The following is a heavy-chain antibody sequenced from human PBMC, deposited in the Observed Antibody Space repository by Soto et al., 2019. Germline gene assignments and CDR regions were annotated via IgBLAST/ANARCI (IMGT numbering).Heavy chain of an antibody. V-gene: IGHV3-7*01. J-gene: IGHJ6*02. Sequence: GESLKISCAASGFTFSSYWMSWVRQAPGKGLEWVANIKQDGSEKYYVDSVKGRFTISRDNAKNSLYLQMNSLRAEDTAVYYCERLLGYCSGGSCYYYYYGMDVWGQGTTVTVSS. CDR2: IKQDGSEK. CDR3: ERLLGYCSGGSCYYYYYGMDV. CDR1: GFTFSSYW. D-gene: IGHD2-15*01.